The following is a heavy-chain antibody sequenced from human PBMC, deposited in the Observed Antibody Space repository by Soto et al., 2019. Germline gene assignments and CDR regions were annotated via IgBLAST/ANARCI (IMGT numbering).Heavy chain of an antibody. Sequence: GGSLRLSCAASGFIFSSYTLNWVRQAPGKGLEWVSHISSTSSTKYYTDSVKGRFTISRDNAKNSLYLQMDSLRVEDTALYFCARGGGFDLQPDYWGQGTLVTVSS. CDR1: GFIFSSYT. V-gene: IGHV3-48*01. CDR2: ISSTSSTK. CDR3: ARGGGFDLQPDY. D-gene: IGHD5-12*01. J-gene: IGHJ4*02.